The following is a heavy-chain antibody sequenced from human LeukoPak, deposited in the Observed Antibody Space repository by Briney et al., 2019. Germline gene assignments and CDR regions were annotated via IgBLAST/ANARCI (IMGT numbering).Heavy chain of an antibody. CDR2: INHSGST. Sequence: SEPLYLTCAVYGGSFSGYYWSWIRQPPGKGLEWIGEINHSGSTNYNPSLKSRVTISVDTTKNQFSLNMSSVTAPDTAVYYSAGRRSGYDYGDAFDIWGQGAMVTVSS. CDR3: AGRRSGYDYGDAFDI. J-gene: IGHJ3*02. D-gene: IGHD5-12*01. V-gene: IGHV4-34*01. CDR1: GGSFSGYY.